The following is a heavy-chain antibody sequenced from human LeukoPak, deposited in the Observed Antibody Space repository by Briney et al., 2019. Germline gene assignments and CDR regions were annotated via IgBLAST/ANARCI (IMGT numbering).Heavy chain of an antibody. CDR3: ARDLYCSCTSCYWEGYNWFDP. J-gene: IGHJ5*02. CDR2: ISAYNGNT. CDR1: GYTFTSYG. V-gene: IGHV1-18*01. Sequence: ASVKVSCKASGYTFTSYGISWVRQAPGQGLEWMGWISAYNGNTNYAQKLQGRVTMTTDTSTSTAYMELRSLRSDDTAVYYCARDLYCSCTSCYWEGYNWFDPWGQGTLVTVSS. D-gene: IGHD2-2*01.